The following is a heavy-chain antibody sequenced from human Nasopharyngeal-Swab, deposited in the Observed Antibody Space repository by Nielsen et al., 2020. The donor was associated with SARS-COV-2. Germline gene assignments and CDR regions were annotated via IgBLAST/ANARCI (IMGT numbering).Heavy chain of an antibody. V-gene: IGHV1-69*13. CDR3: ARGNYGDYVRRYGMDV. J-gene: IGHJ6*02. Sequence: SVKVSCKASGGTFSSYAISWVRQAPGQGLEWMGGIIPIFGTANYAQKFQGRVTITADESTSTAHMELSSLRSEDTAVYYCARGNYGDYVRRYGMDVWGQGTTVTVSS. CDR2: IIPIFGTA. CDR1: GGTFSSYA. D-gene: IGHD4-17*01.